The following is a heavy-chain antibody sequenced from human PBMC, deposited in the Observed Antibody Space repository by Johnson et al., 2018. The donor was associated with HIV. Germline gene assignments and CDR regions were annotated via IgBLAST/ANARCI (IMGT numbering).Heavy chain of an antibody. J-gene: IGHJ3*02. CDR3: ARTLTPYETHVGPLDI. Sequence: QVQLVESGGGVVQPGRSPRLACAASGFTFSSYPMHWVRQAPGKGLEWVAVISYDGRNKYYADSVKGRFTISRDNSKNRLYLQVNSLRAEDTAVYYCARTLTPYETHVGPLDIWGQGTMVTVSS. V-gene: IGHV3-30*04. D-gene: IGHD3-22*01. CDR2: ISYDGRNK. CDR1: GFTFSSYP.